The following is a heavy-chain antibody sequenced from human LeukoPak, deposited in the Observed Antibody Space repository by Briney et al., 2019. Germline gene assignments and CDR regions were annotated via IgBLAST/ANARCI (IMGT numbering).Heavy chain of an antibody. CDR1: EFNFSSYS. V-gene: IGHV3-21*01. D-gene: IGHD6-13*01. CDR2: ITTRSSYI. J-gene: IGHJ5*02. Sequence: GGSLRLSCAASEFNFSSYSMNWVRQAPGKGLAWVSSITTRSSYIYYADSVKGRFTISRDDAKSSLYLQMSSLRAEDTAVYYCARDPAAAGSVWLDPWGQGILVTVSS. CDR3: ARDPAAAGSVWLDP.